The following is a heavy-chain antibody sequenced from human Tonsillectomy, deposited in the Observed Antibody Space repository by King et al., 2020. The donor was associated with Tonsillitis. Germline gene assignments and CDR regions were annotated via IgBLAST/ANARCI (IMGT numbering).Heavy chain of an antibody. CDR3: AIEGGSFRHFDL. Sequence: VQLVESGAEVKEPGASLKVSCKASGYSFTNYYMHWVRQAPGQRLEWMGLINPSGTGTGYAQNFQGRITMTRDMSTGTDYMELSSLRSDDTAVYYCAIEGGSFRHFDLWGRGTLVTVSS. J-gene: IGHJ2*01. CDR1: GYSFTNYY. CDR2: INPSGTGT. D-gene: IGHD2/OR15-2a*01. V-gene: IGHV1-46*01.